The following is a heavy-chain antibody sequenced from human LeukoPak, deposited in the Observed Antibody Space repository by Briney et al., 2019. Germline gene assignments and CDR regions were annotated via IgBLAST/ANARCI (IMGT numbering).Heavy chain of an antibody. CDR1: GYTFTSYY. D-gene: IGHD1-26*01. CDR3: ASTRLVPLHFDY. V-gene: IGHV1-46*01. CDR2: INPSGGST. Sequence: GASVKVSCKASGYTFTSYYMHWVRQAPGQGLEWMGIINPSGGSTSCAQKFQGRVTMTRDTSTSTVYMELSSLRSEDTAVYYCASTRLVPLHFDYWGQGTLVTVSS. J-gene: IGHJ4*02.